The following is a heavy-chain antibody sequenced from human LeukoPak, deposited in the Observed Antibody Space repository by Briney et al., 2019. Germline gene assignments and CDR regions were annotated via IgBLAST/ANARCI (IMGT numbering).Heavy chain of an antibody. Sequence: SGGSLRLSCAASGFSFSYYWMSWVRQAPGKGLGWVANIRQDGSEKYYVDSVKGRFTISRDNAKKSLYLQMNSLRAEDTAVYYCARDAEVGTLFGVLSRYNWFDPWGQGALVTVSS. CDR3: ARDAEVGTLFGVLSRYNWFDP. V-gene: IGHV3-7*01. CDR2: IRQDGSEK. J-gene: IGHJ5*02. CDR1: GFSFSYYW. D-gene: IGHD3-3*01.